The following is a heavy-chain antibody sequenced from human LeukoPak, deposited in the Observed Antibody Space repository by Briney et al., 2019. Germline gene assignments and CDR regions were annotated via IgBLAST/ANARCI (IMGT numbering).Heavy chain of an antibody. CDR1: GYTFTTYC. CDR2: MNPNSGNT. V-gene: IGHV1-8*01. CDR3: ARENYDSSGYFDY. Sequence: ASVKVSCKASGYTFTTYCINWVGQAPGQGLEWMGWMNPNSGNTGYAQKFQGRVTMTRNTSISTAYMELSSLRSDDTAVYYCARENYDSSGYFDYWGQGTLVTVSS. D-gene: IGHD3-22*01. J-gene: IGHJ4*02.